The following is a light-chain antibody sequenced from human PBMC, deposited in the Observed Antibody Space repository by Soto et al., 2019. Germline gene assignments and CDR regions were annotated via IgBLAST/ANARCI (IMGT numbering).Light chain of an antibody. J-gene: IGKJ2*01. CDR1: QSVSSN. Sequence: EIVMTQSPATLSVSPGERAALSCRASQSVSSNFAWYQQKPGQAPRLLIYGASTRATGIPARFSGSGSGTEFTLTISSLQSEDFAVYYCKQYNNVPYTFGQGTKLEIK. CDR2: GAS. V-gene: IGKV3-15*01. CDR3: KQYNNVPYT.